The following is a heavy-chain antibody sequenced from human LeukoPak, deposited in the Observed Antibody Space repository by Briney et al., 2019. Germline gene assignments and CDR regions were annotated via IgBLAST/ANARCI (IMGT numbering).Heavy chain of an antibody. CDR3: ARVESLGYCTGGSCYSGWFAP. CDR1: GGTFSSYA. D-gene: IGHD2-15*01. Sequence: SVKVSCKASGGTFSSYALSWVRQAPGQGLEWMGRIIPIFGTADYAQKFQDRVTITTDDSTSTAYMELSSLRSEDTAVYYCARVESLGYCTGGSCYSGWFAPWGQGTLVTVSS. J-gene: IGHJ5*02. CDR2: IIPIFGTA. V-gene: IGHV1-69*05.